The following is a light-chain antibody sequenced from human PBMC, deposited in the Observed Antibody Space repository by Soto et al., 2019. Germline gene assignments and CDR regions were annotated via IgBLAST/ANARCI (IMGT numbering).Light chain of an antibody. CDR2: DVS. J-gene: IGLJ1*01. V-gene: IGLV2-11*01. Sequence: QSALTQPRSVSGSPGQSVTISCTGTSSDVGGYNYVSWYQQHPGKAPKLMIYDVSKRPSGVPDRFSGSKSGNTASLTISGFQADDEADYYCCSYAGSYTHYVFGTGTKLTVL. CDR3: CSYAGSYTHYV. CDR1: SSDVGGYNY.